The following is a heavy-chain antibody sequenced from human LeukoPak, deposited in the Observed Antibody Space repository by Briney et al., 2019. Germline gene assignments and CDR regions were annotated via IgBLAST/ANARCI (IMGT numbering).Heavy chain of an antibody. V-gene: IGHV4-59*01. J-gene: IGHJ4*02. CDR1: GGSFSGYY. CDR3: ARDQWDQLTGFDY. Sequence: SETLSLTCAVYGGSFSGYYWSWIRQPPGKGLEWIGYIYYSGSTNYNPSLKSRVTISVDTSKNQFSLKLSSVTAADTAVYYCARDQWDQLTGFDYWGQGTLVTVSS. D-gene: IGHD1-26*01. CDR2: IYYSGST.